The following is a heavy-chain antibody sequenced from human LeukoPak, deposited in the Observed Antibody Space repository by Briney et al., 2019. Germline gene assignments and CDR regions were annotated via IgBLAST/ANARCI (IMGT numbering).Heavy chain of an antibody. V-gene: IGHV4-59*01. D-gene: IGHD4-17*01. CDR1: GGSISSYY. CDR3: ARGAVTPAFDI. CDR2: IYYSGST. J-gene: IGHJ3*02. Sequence: PSETLSLTCTVSGGSISSYYWSWIRQPPGKGLEGIGYIYYSGSTNYNPSLKSRVTISVDTSKNQFSLQLSSVTAADTAVYYCARGAVTPAFDIWGQGTMVTVSS.